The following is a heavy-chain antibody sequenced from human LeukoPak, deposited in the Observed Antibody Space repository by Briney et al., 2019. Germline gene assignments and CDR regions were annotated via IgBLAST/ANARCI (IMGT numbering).Heavy chain of an antibody. CDR2: IYTSGST. V-gene: IGHV4-61*02. Sequence: SETLSLTCTVSGGSISSGSYYWSWIRQPAGKGLEWIGRIYTSGSTNYNPPLKSRVTISVDTSKNQFSLKLSSVTAADTAVYYCARGGGWYGAFDIWGQGTMVTVSS. CDR3: ARGGGWYGAFDI. D-gene: IGHD6-19*01. J-gene: IGHJ3*02. CDR1: GGSISSGSYY.